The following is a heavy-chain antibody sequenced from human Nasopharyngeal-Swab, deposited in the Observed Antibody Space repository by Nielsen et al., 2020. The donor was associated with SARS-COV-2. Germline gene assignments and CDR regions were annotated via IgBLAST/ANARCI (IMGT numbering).Heavy chain of an antibody. J-gene: IGHJ5*02. D-gene: IGHD5-18*01. V-gene: IGHV5-10-1*01. Sequence: VRQMPGKGLEWMGRIDPSDSYTNYSPSFQGHVTISADKSISTAYLQWSSLKPSDTAMYYCARSDTAMGVGHWGQGTLVTVSS. CDR2: IDPSDSYT. CDR3: ARSDTAMGVGH.